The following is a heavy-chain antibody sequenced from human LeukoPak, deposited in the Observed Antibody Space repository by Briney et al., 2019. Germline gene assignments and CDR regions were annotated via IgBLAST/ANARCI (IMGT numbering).Heavy chain of an antibody. CDR3: ARDGNWFDP. CDR2: ISDSGST. CDR1: GGSMNNYY. J-gene: IGHJ5*02. V-gene: IGHV4-59*12. Sequence: SETLSLTCTVSGGSMNNYYWSWIRQAPGKGLEWIGYISDSGSTNYNPSLRSRVTISVDTSKNQFSLKLSSVTAADTAVYYCARDGNWFDPWGQGTLVTVSS.